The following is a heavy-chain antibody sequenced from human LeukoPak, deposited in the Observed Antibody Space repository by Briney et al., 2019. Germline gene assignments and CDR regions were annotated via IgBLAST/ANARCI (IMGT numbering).Heavy chain of an antibody. D-gene: IGHD4-23*01. CDR1: GFTFSSYA. CDR3: ARDLRLTVVTPGS. J-gene: IGHJ4*02. Sequence: PGGSLRLSCAASGFTFSSYAMHWVRQAPGKGLEWVAVISYDGSNKYYADSVKGRFTISRDNSKNTLYPQMNSLRAEDTAVYYCARDLRLTVVTPGSWGQGTLVTVSS. CDR2: ISYDGSNK. V-gene: IGHV3-30-3*01.